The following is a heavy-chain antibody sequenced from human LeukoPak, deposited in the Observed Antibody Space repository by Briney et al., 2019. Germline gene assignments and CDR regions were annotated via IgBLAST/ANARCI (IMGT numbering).Heavy chain of an antibody. Sequence: PSETLSLTCTVSGGSISRYYWSWIRQPAGKGLEWIGRIYTAGSTSYNPSLKSRLTMSVDTSKNQFSLKLSSVTAADTAVYYCARERMATVGIDYWGQGTLVTVSA. CDR2: IYTAGST. D-gene: IGHD1-1*01. CDR3: ARERMATVGIDY. CDR1: GGSISRYY. J-gene: IGHJ4*02. V-gene: IGHV4-4*07.